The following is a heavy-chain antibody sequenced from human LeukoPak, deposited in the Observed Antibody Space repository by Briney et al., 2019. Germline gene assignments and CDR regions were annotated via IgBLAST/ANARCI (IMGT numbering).Heavy chain of an antibody. CDR1: GGTFSSYA. V-gene: IGHV1-69*05. Sequence: SMKVSCKASGGTFSSYAISWVRQAPGQGLEWMGGIIPIFGTANYAQKFQGRVTMTTDTSTSTAYMELRSLRSDDTAVYYCARVSTTYYDFWSGYFTFDYWGQGTLVTVSS. J-gene: IGHJ4*02. CDR2: IIPIFGTA. CDR3: ARVSTTYYDFWSGYFTFDY. D-gene: IGHD3-3*01.